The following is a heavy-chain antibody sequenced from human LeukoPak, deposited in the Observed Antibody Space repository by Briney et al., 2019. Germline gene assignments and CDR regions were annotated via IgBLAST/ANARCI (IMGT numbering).Heavy chain of an antibody. J-gene: IGHJ4*02. V-gene: IGHV3-74*01. D-gene: IGHD2-21*02. CDR3: ARDTASAFDY. CDR2: IRGDESKT. Sequence: GGSLRLSCAASGFTFSTYWMHWVRQAPGKGLVWVSGIRGDESKTTYADSVKGRFTISRDNAKNTLYLQTNSLRAEDTAVYYCARDTASAFDYWGQGTLVTVSS. CDR1: GFTFSTYW.